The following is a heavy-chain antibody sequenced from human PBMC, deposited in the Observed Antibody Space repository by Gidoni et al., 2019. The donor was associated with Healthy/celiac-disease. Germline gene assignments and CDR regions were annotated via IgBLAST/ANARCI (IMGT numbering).Heavy chain of an antibody. V-gene: IGHV3-30-3*01. Sequence: QVQLVESGGGVVQPGRSLRLSCAASGFTFSSYAMHWVRQAPGKGLEWVAVISYDGSNKSYADSVKGRFTISRDNSKNTLYLQMNSLRAEDTAVYYCARDSYGGNREHAFDIWGQGTMVTVSS. D-gene: IGHD2-15*01. CDR3: ARDSYGGNREHAFDI. CDR2: ISYDGSNK. CDR1: GFTFSSYA. J-gene: IGHJ3*02.